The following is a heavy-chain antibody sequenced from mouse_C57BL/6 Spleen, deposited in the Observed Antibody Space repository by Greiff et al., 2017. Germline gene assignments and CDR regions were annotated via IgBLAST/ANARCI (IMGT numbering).Heavy chain of an antibody. Sequence: VQLQQPGAELVKPGASVKVSCKASGYTFTSYWMHWVKQRPGQGLEWIGRIHPSDSDTNYNQKFKGKATLTVDKSSSTAYMQLSSLTSEDSAVYYRAIGVNYAWFAYWGQGPLVTVSA. D-gene: IGHD1-1*01. CDR2: IHPSDSDT. J-gene: IGHJ3*01. CDR3: AIGVNYAWFAY. V-gene: IGHV1-74*01. CDR1: GYTFTSYW.